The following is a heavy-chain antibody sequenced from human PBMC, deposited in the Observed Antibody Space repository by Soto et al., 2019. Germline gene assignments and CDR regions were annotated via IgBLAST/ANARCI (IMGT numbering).Heavy chain of an antibody. Sequence: EVQLVEAGGGLVQPGGSLRLSCAASGFTFSSYWMHWVRQVPGKGLLWVSRIDEYGSTINYADSVRGRFTISRDNARNTLYLEMNSLRAEDTALYYCTRDIGGKGAYWGPGTLVTVSS. D-gene: IGHD3-10*01. CDR1: GFTFSSYW. CDR2: IDEYGSTI. V-gene: IGHV3-74*01. CDR3: TRDIGGKGAY. J-gene: IGHJ4*02.